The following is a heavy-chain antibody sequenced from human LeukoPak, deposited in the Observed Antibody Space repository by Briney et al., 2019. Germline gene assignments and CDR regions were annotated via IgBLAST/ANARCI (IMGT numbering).Heavy chain of an antibody. CDR2: INHSGST. J-gene: IGHJ5*02. V-gene: IGHV4-34*01. Sequence: SETLSLTCAVYGGSFSGYYWSWIRQPPGKGLEWIGEINHSGSTNYNPSLKSRVTISVDTSKNQFSLKLSSVTAADTAVYYCAGQRPSYDYVWGSYRSYNWFDPWGQGTLVTVSS. CDR1: GGSFSGYY. D-gene: IGHD3-16*02. CDR3: AGQRPSYDYVWGSYRSYNWFDP.